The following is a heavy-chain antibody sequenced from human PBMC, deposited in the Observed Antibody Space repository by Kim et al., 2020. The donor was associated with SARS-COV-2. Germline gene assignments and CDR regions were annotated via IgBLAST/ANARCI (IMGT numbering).Heavy chain of an antibody. CDR1: GYTFINYG. D-gene: IGHD1-1*01. V-gene: IGHV1-18*01. CDR3: ARDSGTNDFYYYGMDV. CDR2: ISTYTGNT. J-gene: IGHJ6*02. Sequence: ASVKVSCKASGYTFINYGINWVRQAPGQGLEWMGWISTYTGNTNYAQNLKGRVTVTTDTSTTTAYMELRSLRSDDTAMYYCARDSGTNDFYYYGMDVWGQGSTVTVSS.